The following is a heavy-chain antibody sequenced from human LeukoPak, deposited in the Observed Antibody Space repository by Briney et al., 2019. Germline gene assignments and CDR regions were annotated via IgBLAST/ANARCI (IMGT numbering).Heavy chain of an antibody. CDR2: MNQDGSEK. Sequence: GGSLRLSCTVSGFDFNVYWMGWLRQAPGKALEWVANMNQDGSEKYYVDSVRGRFTISRDNAKNSLYLQMNTLRADDSALYFCTRAYGDYWGPGTLVTVSS. D-gene: IGHD4-17*01. CDR1: GFDFNVYW. CDR3: TRAYGDY. V-gene: IGHV3-7*01. J-gene: IGHJ4*02.